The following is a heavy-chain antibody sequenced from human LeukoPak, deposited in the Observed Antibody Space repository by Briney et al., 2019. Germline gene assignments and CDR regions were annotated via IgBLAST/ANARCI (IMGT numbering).Heavy chain of an antibody. CDR2: IYYSGST. V-gene: IGHV4-30-4*07. CDR1: GGSLSSGGYS. J-gene: IGHJ4*02. CDR3: ARPAYVDKPRSPIDY. D-gene: IGHD3-16*01. Sequence: PSETPSLTCAVSGGSLSSGGYSWSWLRQPPGKGLEWLGYIYYSGSTYYNPSLKSRVTISVDTSENQFSLKLSSVTAADTAVYYCARPAYVDKPRSPIDYWGQGTLVTVSS.